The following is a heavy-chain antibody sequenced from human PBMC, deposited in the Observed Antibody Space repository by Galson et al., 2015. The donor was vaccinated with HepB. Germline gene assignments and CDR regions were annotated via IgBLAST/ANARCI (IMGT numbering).Heavy chain of an antibody. J-gene: IGHJ2*01. V-gene: IGHV7-4-1*02. CDR2: INTNTGNP. CDR3: TRVYCSSTSCYPSLDYWYFDL. CDR1: GYTFTTFA. Sequence: SVKVSCKASGYTFTTFALNWVRQAPGQGLEWMGWINTNTGNPTYAQGFTGRFVFSLDTSVSTAYLRISSLKAEDTAVYYCTRVYCSSTSCYPSLDYWYFDLWGRGTLVTVSS. D-gene: IGHD2-2*01.